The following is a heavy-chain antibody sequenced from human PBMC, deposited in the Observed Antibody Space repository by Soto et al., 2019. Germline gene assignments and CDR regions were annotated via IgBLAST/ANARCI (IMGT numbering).Heavy chain of an antibody. J-gene: IGHJ1*01. CDR2: IYFSGIA. V-gene: IGHV4-59*01. CDR1: GASITASY. D-gene: IGHD2-15*01. Sequence: QMQMQESGPRLVKPSETLSLTCTVSGASITASYWSWIRQPPEKGLEWIGYIYFSGIANYNPSLQSRATIARDTSKKEFSLKLTSVTAADTTIYYCARGDSDLAVSEAAYWGQGTLVTVSS. CDR3: ARGDSDLAVSEAAY.